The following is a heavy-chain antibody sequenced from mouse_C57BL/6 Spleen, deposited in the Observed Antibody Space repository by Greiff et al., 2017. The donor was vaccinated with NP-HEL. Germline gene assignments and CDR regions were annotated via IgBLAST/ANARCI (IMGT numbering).Heavy chain of an antibody. Sequence: DVMLVESGGGLVQPGGSMKLSCAASGFTFSDAWMDWVRQSPEKGLEWVAAIRNKANNHATYYAESVKGRFTISRDDSKSSVYLQINSLRAEDTGIYYCTRGSSSPWFAYWGQGTLVTVSA. CDR3: TRGSSSPWFAY. V-gene: IGHV6-6*01. CDR2: IRNKANNHAT. J-gene: IGHJ3*01. CDR1: GFTFSDAW. D-gene: IGHD1-1*01.